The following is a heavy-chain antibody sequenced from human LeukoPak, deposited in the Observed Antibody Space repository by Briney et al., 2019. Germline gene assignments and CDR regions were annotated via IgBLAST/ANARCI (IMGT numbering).Heavy chain of an antibody. CDR3: ARAPNVLRYFDWLPAPFDY. CDR2: IYYSGST. D-gene: IGHD3-9*01. Sequence: SETLSLTCTVSGGSTSSYYWSWIRQPPGKGLEWIGYIYYSGSTNYNPSLKSRVTISVDTSKNQFSLKLTSVTAADTAVYYCARAPNVLRYFDWLPAPFDYWGQGTLVTVSS. CDR1: GGSTSSYY. V-gene: IGHV4-59*08. J-gene: IGHJ4*02.